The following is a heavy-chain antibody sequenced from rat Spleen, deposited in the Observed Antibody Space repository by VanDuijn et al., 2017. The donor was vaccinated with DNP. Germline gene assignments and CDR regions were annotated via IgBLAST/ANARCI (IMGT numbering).Heavy chain of an antibody. V-gene: IGHV5S23*01. J-gene: IGHJ2*01. CDR2: ISPSGGST. CDR1: GFTFSDYA. D-gene: IGHD4-3*01. CDR3: ARSLYNSGYFDY. Sequence: EVQLVESGGGLVQPGNSLRLSCAASGFTFSDYAMAWVRQAPTKGLEWVASISPSGGSTYYRDSVKGRFTVSRDNAKSSLYLQMDSLRSEDTATYYCARSLYNSGYFDYWGQGVMVTVSS.